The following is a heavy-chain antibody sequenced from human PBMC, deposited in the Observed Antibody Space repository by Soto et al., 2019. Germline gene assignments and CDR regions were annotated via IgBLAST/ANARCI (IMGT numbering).Heavy chain of an antibody. CDR1: GGSISGSY. CDR2: VYYTGST. CDR3: ARSVAVPGAHIDY. D-gene: IGHD6-19*01. V-gene: IGHV4-59*01. Sequence: SETLSLTCSVSGGSISGSYWSWIRQSPGKGLEWLGYVYYTGSTNYSPSLRSRVSISVDTSKNEFSLRLSSVTAADTAVYFCARSVAVPGAHIDYWGQGTKVTVSS. J-gene: IGHJ4*02.